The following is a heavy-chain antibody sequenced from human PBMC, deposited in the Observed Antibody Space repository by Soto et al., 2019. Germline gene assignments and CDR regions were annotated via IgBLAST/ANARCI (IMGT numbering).Heavy chain of an antibody. CDR3: ARDPFYGWFDS. V-gene: IGHV1-8*01. J-gene: IGHJ5*01. CDR2: MTPDSGDT. D-gene: IGHD3-16*01. CDR1: GHTLASYD. Sequence: QVQLVQSGAEVRKPGASVKVSCKASGHTLASYDINWVRQATGQGLEWMGWMTPDSGDTGYAQKFQGRVTMTWDTSITTAYMELSSVRSDDTAVYYCARDPFYGWFDSWGQGTLVTVSS.